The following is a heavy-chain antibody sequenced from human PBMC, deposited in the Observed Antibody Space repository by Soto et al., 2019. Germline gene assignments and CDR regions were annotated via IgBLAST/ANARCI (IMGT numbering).Heavy chain of an antibody. V-gene: IGHV5-10-1*01. Sequence: PGESLKISCKGSGYSFTSYWISWVRQMPGKGLEWMGRIDPSDSYTNYSPSFQGQVTISDEKSISTAYLQWSSLKASDTAMYYCARNGVLIGVQMDVWGQGTTVTVSS. J-gene: IGHJ6*02. CDR2: IDPSDSYT. CDR3: ARNGVLIGVQMDV. D-gene: IGHD2-8*01. CDR1: GYSFTSYW.